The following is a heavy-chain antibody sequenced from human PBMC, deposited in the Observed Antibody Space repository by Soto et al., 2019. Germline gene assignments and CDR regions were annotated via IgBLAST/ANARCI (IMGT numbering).Heavy chain of an antibody. Sequence: GSLRLSCAASGFTFSSYSMNWVRQAPGKGLEWVSSISSSSSYIYYADSVQGRFTISRDNSRNTLSLQMNSLRAEDTAVYYCAKDGYSTTRNKPLDYWGQGTLVTVSS. J-gene: IGHJ4*02. V-gene: IGHV3-21*04. CDR2: ISSSSSYI. D-gene: IGHD2-2*01. CDR3: AKDGYSTTRNKPLDY. CDR1: GFTFSSYS.